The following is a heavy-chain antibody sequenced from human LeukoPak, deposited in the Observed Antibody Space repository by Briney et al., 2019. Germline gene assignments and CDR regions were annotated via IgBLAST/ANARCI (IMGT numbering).Heavy chain of an antibody. CDR1: GYTFTSYA. CDR2: INAGNGNT. Sequence: ASVKVSCKASGYTFTSYAMHWVRQAPGQRLEWMGWINAGNGNTKYSQKFQGRVTITRDTSASTAYVELSSLRSEDTAVYYCARFDYYDSSGNPYYGMDVWGQGTTVTVSS. CDR3: ARFDYYDSSGNPYYGMDV. J-gene: IGHJ6*02. V-gene: IGHV1-3*01. D-gene: IGHD3-22*01.